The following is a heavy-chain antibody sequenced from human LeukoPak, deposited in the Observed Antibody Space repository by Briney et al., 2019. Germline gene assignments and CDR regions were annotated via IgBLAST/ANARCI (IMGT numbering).Heavy chain of an antibody. D-gene: IGHD5-18*01. Sequence: GRSLRLSCAASGFTFSSYGMHWVRQAPGKGLEWVAVIWYDGSNKYYADSVKGRFTISRDNSKNTLYLQMNSLRAEDTAVYYCAGDGDTAIVFDYWGQGTLVTVSS. J-gene: IGHJ4*02. CDR2: IWYDGSNK. CDR1: GFTFSSYG. CDR3: AGDGDTAIVFDY. V-gene: IGHV3-33*01.